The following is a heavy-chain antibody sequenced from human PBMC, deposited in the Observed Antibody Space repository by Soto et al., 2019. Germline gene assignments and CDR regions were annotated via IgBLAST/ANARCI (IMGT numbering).Heavy chain of an antibody. CDR3: AKDSGYNYGYFRWFDP. CDR1: GCSLSKYY. J-gene: IGHJ5*02. Sequence: SETPFLTFPFSGCSLSKYYRSLIPPPPGRGLEWIGHIFYSGSTNYNPALKSRVTISVDTSKSQFSLKLSSVTAADTAVYYCAKDSGYNYGYFRWFDPWGQGTLVTVSS. D-gene: IGHD5-18*01. V-gene: IGHV4-59*01. CDR2: IFYSGST.